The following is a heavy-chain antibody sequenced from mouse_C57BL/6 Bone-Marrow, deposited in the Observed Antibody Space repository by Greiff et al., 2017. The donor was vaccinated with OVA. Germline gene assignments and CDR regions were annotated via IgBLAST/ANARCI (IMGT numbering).Heavy chain of an antibody. Sequence: EVKLVESGGGLVQPKGSLKLSCAASGFSFNTYAMNWVRQAPGKGLEWVARIRSKSNNYATYYADSVKDRFTISRDDSESMLYLQMNNLKTEDTAMYYCVRHPKTGVFDYWGQGTTLTVSS. CDR3: VRHPKTGVFDY. V-gene: IGHV10-1*01. CDR1: GFSFNTYA. D-gene: IGHD4-1*01. J-gene: IGHJ2*01. CDR2: IRSKSNNYAT.